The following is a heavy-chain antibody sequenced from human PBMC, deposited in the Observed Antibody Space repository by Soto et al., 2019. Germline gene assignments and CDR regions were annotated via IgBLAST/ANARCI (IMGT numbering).Heavy chain of an antibody. Sequence: ASVKVSCKASGYTFTSYGISWVRQAPGQGLEWMGWISAYNGNTNYAQKLQGRVTMTTDTSTSTAYMELRSLRSDDTAVYYCARRYSGYDIDSDYYYYYMDVWGKGTTVTVAS. J-gene: IGHJ6*03. CDR2: ISAYNGNT. V-gene: IGHV1-18*01. CDR1: GYTFTSYG. CDR3: ARRYSGYDIDSDYYYYYMDV. D-gene: IGHD5-12*01.